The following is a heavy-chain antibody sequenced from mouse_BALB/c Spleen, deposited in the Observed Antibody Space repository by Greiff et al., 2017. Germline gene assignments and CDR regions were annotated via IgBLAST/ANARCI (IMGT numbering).Heavy chain of an antibody. J-gene: IGHJ2*01. V-gene: IGHV1S135*01. Sequence: VQLKQSGPELMKPGASVKISCKASGYSFTSYYMHWVKQSHGKSLEWIGYIDPFNGGTSYNQKFKGKATLTVDKSSSTAYMHLSSLTSEDSAVYYCARRGYGNYGYYFDYWGQGTTLTVSS. CDR2: IDPFNGGT. CDR3: ARRGYGNYGYYFDY. CDR1: GYSFTSYY. D-gene: IGHD2-1*01.